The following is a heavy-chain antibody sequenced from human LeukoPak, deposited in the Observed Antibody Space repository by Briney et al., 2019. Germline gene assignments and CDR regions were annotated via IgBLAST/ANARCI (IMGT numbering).Heavy chain of an antibody. V-gene: IGHV1-69*13. CDR2: IIPIFGTA. CDR1: GGTFSSYA. D-gene: IGHD2-15*01. Sequence: SVKVSCKASGGTFSSYAISWVRQAPGQGLEWMGGIIPIFGTANYAQKFQGRVTITADESTSTAYMELSSLRSEDTAVYYCASDYRVAATPTFDYWGQGTLVTVSS. J-gene: IGHJ4*02. CDR3: ASDYRVAATPTFDY.